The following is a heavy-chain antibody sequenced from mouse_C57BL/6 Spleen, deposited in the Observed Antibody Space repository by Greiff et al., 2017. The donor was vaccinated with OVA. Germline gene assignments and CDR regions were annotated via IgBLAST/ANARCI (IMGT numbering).Heavy chain of an antibody. CDR2: ISSGSSTI. Sequence: EVNLVESGGGLVKPGGSLKLSCAASGFTFSDYGMHWVRQAPEKGLEWVAYISSGSSTIYYADTVKGRFTISRDNAKNTLFLQMTSLRSDDTAMYYCARQGTVYYGSSDEDYWGQGTTLTVSS. CDR1: GFTFSDYG. V-gene: IGHV5-17*01. J-gene: IGHJ2*01. D-gene: IGHD1-1*01. CDR3: ARQGTVYYGSSDEDY.